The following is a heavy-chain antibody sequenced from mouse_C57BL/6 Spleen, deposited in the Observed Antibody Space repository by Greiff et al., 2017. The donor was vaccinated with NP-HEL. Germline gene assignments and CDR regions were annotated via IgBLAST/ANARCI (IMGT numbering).Heavy chain of an antibody. Sequence: EVKVVESGGGLVQPGGSLSLSCAASGGRVREEERRWVRKQTGKEREGGGGRRNKANGYTTEYSASVKGRFTISRDNSQSILYLQMNALRAEDSATYYCASLGVYWYFDVWGTGTTVTVSS. CDR1: GGRVREEE. V-gene: IGHV7-3*01. J-gene: IGHJ1*03. CDR3: ASLGVYWYFDV. D-gene: IGHD3-1*01. CDR2: RRNKANGYTT.